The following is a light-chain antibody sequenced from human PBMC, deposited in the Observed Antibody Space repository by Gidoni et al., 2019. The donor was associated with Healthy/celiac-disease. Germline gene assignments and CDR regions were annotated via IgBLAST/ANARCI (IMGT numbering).Light chain of an antibody. V-gene: IGKV3-15*01. CDR1: QSVSIN. CDR2: GAS. CDR3: QQYNNWPFT. J-gene: IGKJ3*01. Sequence: EIVMTQSPATLSVSPGARATLSCRASQSVSINLAWYQQKPGQAPRLLIYGASTRATGIPARFSGSGSGTEFTLTISSLQSEDFAVYYCQQYNNWPFTFGPGTKVDIK.